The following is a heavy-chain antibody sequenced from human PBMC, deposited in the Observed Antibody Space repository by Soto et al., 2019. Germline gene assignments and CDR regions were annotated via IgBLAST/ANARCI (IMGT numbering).Heavy chain of an antibody. CDR2: ISAYNGNT. V-gene: IGHV1-18*01. Sequence: QVQLVQSGAEVKKPGASVKVSCKASGYTFTSYGISWVRQAPGQGLEWMGWISAYNGNTNYAQKLQGRVTMTTDTSTSPAYMEVRSLRSDDTAVYYCARIVVVPADVSYYYYGMDVWGQGTTVTVSS. D-gene: IGHD2-2*01. CDR1: GYTFTSYG. J-gene: IGHJ6*02. CDR3: ARIVVVPADVSYYYYGMDV.